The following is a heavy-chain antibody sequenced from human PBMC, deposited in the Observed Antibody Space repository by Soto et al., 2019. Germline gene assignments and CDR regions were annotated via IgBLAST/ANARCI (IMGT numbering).Heavy chain of an antibody. CDR1: GGSISSGGYY. D-gene: IGHD6-13*01. Sequence: QVQLQESGPGLVKPSQTLSLTCTVSGGSISSGGYYWSWIRQHPGKGLEWIGYIYYSGSTYYNPSLQSRVTISVDTSKNQFSLKLSSVTAADTAVYYCARDVPGLAAADEYYFDYWGQGTLVTVSS. CDR2: IYYSGST. J-gene: IGHJ4*02. V-gene: IGHV4-31*03. CDR3: ARDVPGLAAADEYYFDY.